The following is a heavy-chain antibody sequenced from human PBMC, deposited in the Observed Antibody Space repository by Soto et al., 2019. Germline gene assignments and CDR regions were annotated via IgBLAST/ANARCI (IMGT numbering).Heavy chain of an antibody. Sequence: QVQLVESGGGVVQPGRSLRLSCAASGFTFSSYAMHWVRQAPGKGLEWVAVISYDGSNKYYADSVKGRFTISRDNSKNTLYLQMNSLRAEDTAVYYCARDTPPGRFGDCPIYWGQGTLVTVSS. V-gene: IGHV3-30-3*01. CDR1: GFTFSSYA. CDR3: ARDTPPGRFGDCPIY. D-gene: IGHD2-21*02. J-gene: IGHJ4*02. CDR2: ISYDGSNK.